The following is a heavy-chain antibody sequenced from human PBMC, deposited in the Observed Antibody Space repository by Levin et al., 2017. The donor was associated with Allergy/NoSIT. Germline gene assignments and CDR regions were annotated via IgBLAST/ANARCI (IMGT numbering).Heavy chain of an antibody. CDR2: IYYSGST. D-gene: IGHD6-19*01. CDR1: GGSISSSSYY. Sequence: SQTLSLTCTVSGGSISSSSYYWGWIRQPPGKGLEWIGSIYYSGSTYYNPSLKSRVTISVDTSKNQFSLKLSSVTAADTAVYYCARHEKLSSGLDYWGQGTLVTVSS. J-gene: IGHJ4*02. V-gene: IGHV4-39*01. CDR3: ARHEKLSSGLDY.